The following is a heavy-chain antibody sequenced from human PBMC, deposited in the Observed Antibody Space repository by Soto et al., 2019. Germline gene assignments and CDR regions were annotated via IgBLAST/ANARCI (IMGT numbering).Heavy chain of an antibody. Sequence: PGGSLRLSCAPSGFTFSNARMNWVRQAPGKGLEWVGRIKSKTDGGTTDYAAPVKGSCTISRDDSKHTQYLQMNSLKTEDTAVNYCTTLSITIFGVVFMDVWGQGTTVTLPS. CDR2: IKSKTDGGTT. CDR1: GFTFSNAR. J-gene: IGHJ6*02. CDR3: TTLSITIFGVVFMDV. V-gene: IGHV3-15*07. D-gene: IGHD3-3*01.